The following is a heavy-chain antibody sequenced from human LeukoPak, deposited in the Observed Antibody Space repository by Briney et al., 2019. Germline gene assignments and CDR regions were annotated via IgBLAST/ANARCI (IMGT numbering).Heavy chain of an antibody. CDR1: GVSISGYY. J-gene: IGHJ3*02. CDR3: ARVARWEFAFDI. D-gene: IGHD3-10*01. V-gene: IGHV4-4*07. CDR2: VYASGTT. Sequence: SETLSLTCTVSGVSISGYYWSWIRQPAGKGLEWIGRVYASGTTNYNPSLKSRVSLSVDTSKSQFSLKLSSVTAADTAVYYCARVARWEFAFDIWGQGTMVTVSS.